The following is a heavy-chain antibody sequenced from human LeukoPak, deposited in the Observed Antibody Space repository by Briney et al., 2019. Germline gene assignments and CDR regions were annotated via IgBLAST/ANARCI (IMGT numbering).Heavy chain of an antibody. CDR3: ARGPLGWYFDY. D-gene: IGHD2-15*01. J-gene: IGHJ4*02. CDR2: INHSGST. CDR1: GGSFSGYY. V-gene: IGHV4-34*01. Sequence: PSETLSLTCAVYGGSFSGYYWSWIRQPPGKGLEWIGEINHSGSTNNNPSLKSRVTISVDTSKNQFSLKLSSVTAADTAVYYCARGPLGWYFDYWGQGTLVTVSS.